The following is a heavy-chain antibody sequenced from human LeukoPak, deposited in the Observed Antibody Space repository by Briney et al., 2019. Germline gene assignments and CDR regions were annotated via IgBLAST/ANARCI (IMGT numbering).Heavy chain of an antibody. J-gene: IGHJ3*02. CDR2: FDPEDGET. D-gene: IGHD4-17*01. CDR1: GYTLTELS. CDR3: ATVSLRRAFDI. Sequence: ASVKVSCKVSGYTLTELSMHWVRQAPGKGLEWMGGFDPEDGETIYAQKFQGRVTMTEVTSTDTAYMELSSLRSEDTAVYYCATVSLRRAFDIWGQGTMVTVSS. V-gene: IGHV1-24*01.